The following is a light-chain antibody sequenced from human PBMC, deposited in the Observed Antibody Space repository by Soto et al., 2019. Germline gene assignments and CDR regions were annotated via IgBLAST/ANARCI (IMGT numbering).Light chain of an antibody. CDR2: GTS. CDR3: QQYVSWT. CDR1: QTISSNQ. Sequence: EIVLTQSPGTLSVSPGERATLSCRASQTISSNQLAWYQQKPGQAPSLLIYGTSSRATGIPDRFSGSGSGTDFTLTISRLEPEDSPIYYCQQYVSWTFGQGTKVEIK. J-gene: IGKJ1*01. V-gene: IGKV3-20*01.